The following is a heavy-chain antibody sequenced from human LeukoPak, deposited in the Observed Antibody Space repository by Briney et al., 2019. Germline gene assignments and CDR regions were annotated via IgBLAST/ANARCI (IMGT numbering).Heavy chain of an antibody. Sequence: SETLSLTCTVSGGSISSGSYYWSWIRHPAGKGLEWIGRIYTSGSTNYNPSLKSRVTISVDTSKNQFSLKLSSVTAADTAVYYCATYTEDYSGPAFAPWGQGTLVIASS. J-gene: IGHJ5*02. D-gene: IGHD3-16*01. CDR3: ATYTEDYSGPAFAP. CDR1: GGSISSGSYY. V-gene: IGHV4-61*02. CDR2: IYTSGST.